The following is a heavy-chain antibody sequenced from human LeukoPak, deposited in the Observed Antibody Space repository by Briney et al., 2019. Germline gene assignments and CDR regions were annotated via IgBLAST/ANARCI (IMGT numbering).Heavy chain of an antibody. D-gene: IGHD2-2*01. CDR3: ARFRVSTSCCSNWFDP. CDR1: GGSISSYY. Sequence: SEPLSLTCTVSGGSISSYYWSWIRQPAGKGLEWIGRIYTSGSTNYNPSLKSRVTMSVDTSKNQFSLKLSSVTAADTAVYYCARFRVSTSCCSNWFDPWGQGTLVTASS. CDR2: IYTSGST. J-gene: IGHJ5*02. V-gene: IGHV4-4*07.